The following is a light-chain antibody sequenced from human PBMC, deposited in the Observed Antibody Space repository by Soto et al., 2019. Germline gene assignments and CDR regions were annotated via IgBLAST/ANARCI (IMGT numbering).Light chain of an antibody. CDR1: QSVGSN. J-gene: IGKJ1*01. V-gene: IGKV3-15*01. CDR3: QQYNNWPRT. Sequence: EIMLTQSPATLSVSPGERATLSCRASQSVGSNLAWYQQKPGRAPRLLIYGASTRATGIPARFSGSGPGTEFTLTISSLQSEDFAVYYCQQYNNWPRTFGQGTKVDIK. CDR2: GAS.